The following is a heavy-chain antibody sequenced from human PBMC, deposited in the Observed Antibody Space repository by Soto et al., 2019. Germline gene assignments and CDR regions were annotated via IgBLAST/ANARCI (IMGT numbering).Heavy chain of an antibody. CDR2: IYYSGST. J-gene: IGHJ6*02. CDR3: AGSSVPYYCYGMDV. CDR1: GGSISSSSYY. V-gene: IGHV4-39*01. D-gene: IGHD6-6*01. Sequence: QLQLQESGPGLVKPSETLSLTCTVSGGSISSSSYYWGWIRQPPGKGLEWIGSIYYSGSTYYNPSLKSRVTISVDTSKNQFSLKLSSVTAADTAVYYCAGSSVPYYCYGMDVWGQGTTVTVSS.